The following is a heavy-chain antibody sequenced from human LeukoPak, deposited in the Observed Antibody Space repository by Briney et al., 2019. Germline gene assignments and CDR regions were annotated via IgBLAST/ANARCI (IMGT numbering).Heavy chain of an antibody. V-gene: IGHV4-59*08. CDR3: ARHHRDDRLLALGV. Sequence: SETLSLTCTVSGGSISSHYWSWIRQPPGKGLEWIGYIYYSGSTNYNPSLKSRVTISVDTSKNQFSLKLSSVTAADTAVYYCARHHRDDRLLALGVWGQGTTVTVSS. CDR2: IYYSGST. J-gene: IGHJ6*02. D-gene: IGHD2-2*01. CDR1: GGSISSHY.